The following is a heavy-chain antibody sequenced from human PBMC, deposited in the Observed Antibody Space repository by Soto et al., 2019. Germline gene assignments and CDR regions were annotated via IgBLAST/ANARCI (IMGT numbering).Heavy chain of an antibody. CDR3: ARDRAPXGYYGNDPSYYYYGMDV. Sequence: GASVKVSCKASGGTFSSYAISWVRQAPGQGLEWMGGIIPIFGTANYAQKFQGRVTITADESTSTAYMELSSLRSEDTAVYYCARDRAPXGYYGNDPSYYYYGMDVWGQGTTVTVSS. CDR1: GGTFSSYA. D-gene: IGHD3-3*01. CDR2: IIPIFGTA. J-gene: IGHJ6*02. V-gene: IGHV1-69*13.